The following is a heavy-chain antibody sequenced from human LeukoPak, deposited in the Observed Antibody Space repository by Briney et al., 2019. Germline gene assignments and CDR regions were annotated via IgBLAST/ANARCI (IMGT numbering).Heavy chain of an antibody. V-gene: IGHV4-59*05. J-gene: IGHJ5*02. Sequence: SETLSLTCTVSGGSISSYYWSWIRQPAGKDLEWIGSIYFSGSTYYNPSLKSRVTISVDTSKNQFSLKLSSVTAADTAVYYCASLLVPGRFDPWGQGTLVTVSS. CDR3: ASLLVPGRFDP. CDR1: GGSISSYY. CDR2: IYFSGST. D-gene: IGHD2-2*01.